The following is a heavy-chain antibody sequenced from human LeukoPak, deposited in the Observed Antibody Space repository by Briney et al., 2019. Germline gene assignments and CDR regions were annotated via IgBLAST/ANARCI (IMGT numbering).Heavy chain of an antibody. D-gene: IGHD5-12*01. Sequence: GGSLRLSCAASEFTVSSNYMSWVRQAPGKGLEWVSVIYSGGSTYYADSVKGRFTISRDNSKNTLYLQMNSLRAEDTAVYYCAGRYSGYEYQEYWGQGTLVTVSS. CDR3: AGRYSGYEYQEY. CDR2: IYSGGST. CDR1: EFTVSSNY. V-gene: IGHV3-53*01. J-gene: IGHJ4*02.